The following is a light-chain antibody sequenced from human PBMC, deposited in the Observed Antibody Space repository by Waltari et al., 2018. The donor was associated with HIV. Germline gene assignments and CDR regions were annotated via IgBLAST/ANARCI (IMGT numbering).Light chain of an antibody. J-gene: IGKJ2*01. CDR2: GAS. CDR3: QQYNNWPPYT. CDR1: QSVRSN. V-gene: IGKV3-15*01. Sequence: EIVMTQSPVTLSVSPGDRATLSCRASQSVRSNLAWYQQKPGQAPRLLIYGASTRAAVIPARFSGSGSGTEFTLTISSLQSEDFAVYYCQQYNNWPPYTFGQGTKLEIK.